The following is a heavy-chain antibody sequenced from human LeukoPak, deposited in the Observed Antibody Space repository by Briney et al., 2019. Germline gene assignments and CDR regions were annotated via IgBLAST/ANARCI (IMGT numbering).Heavy chain of an antibody. V-gene: IGHV3-23*01. CDR2: ISGGGGST. CDR3: AKDYSSGWFHYYGMDV. Sequence: PGGSLRLSCAASGFTLSSYAISWVSQAPGKGLEWVSAISGGGGSTYYADSVKRRFTISRDNSKNTLYLQMNSMRAEDTAVYYCAKDYSSGWFHYYGMDVWGQGTTVTVSS. D-gene: IGHD6-19*01. CDR1: GFTLSSYA. J-gene: IGHJ6*02.